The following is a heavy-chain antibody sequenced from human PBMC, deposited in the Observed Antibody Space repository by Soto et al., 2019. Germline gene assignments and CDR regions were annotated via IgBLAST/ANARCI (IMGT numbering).Heavy chain of an antibody. D-gene: IGHD2-8*02. CDR2: ISGYNANT. V-gene: IGHV1-18*01. CDR3: AATGGHYFGLDV. Sequence: ASVKVSCKCSDNTFTYYGMNWVRQAPGQGLEWLGWISGYNANTKDAQKFQDRVTMTADTSTRTAYLEVRSLTSDDSGIYFCAATGGHYFGLDVWGQGTTVTVSS. CDR1: DNTFTYYG. J-gene: IGHJ6*02.